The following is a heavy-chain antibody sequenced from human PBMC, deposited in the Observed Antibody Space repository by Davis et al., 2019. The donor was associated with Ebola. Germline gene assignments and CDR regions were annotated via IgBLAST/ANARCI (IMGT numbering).Heavy chain of an antibody. D-gene: IGHD5-12*01. J-gene: IGHJ3*02. CDR1: GFTFSSYA. CDR2: ISSNGGST. V-gene: IGHV3-64D*08. CDR3: ARDSSGRGFDI. Sequence: GESLKISCAASGFTFSSYAMHWVRQAPGKGLEYVSAISSNGGSTYYADSVKGRFTISRDNSKNTLYLQMSSLRAEDTAVYYCARDSSGRGFDIWGQGTMVTVSS.